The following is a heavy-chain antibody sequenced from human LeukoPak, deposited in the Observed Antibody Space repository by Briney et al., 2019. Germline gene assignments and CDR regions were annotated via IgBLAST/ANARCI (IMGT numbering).Heavy chain of an antibody. D-gene: IGHD6-19*01. CDR3: ARGTGWYTPMDS. V-gene: IGHV1-2*02. CDR2: INPYSGGT. J-gene: IGHJ4*02. CDR1: GGTFTGYY. Sequence: ASVKVSCKASGGTFTGYYLHWVRQAPGQGLEWMGWINPYSGGTNYSQKFQGRVTMTRDTSISTAYMELSRLRSDDAAVYYCARGTGWYTPMDSWGQRTLVTVSS.